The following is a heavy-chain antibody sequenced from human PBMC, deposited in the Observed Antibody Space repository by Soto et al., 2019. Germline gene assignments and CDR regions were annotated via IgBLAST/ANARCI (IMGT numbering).Heavy chain of an antibody. J-gene: IGHJ6*02. Sequence: SETLSLTCTVSGGSVSSGSYYWSWIRQPPGKGVEWIGYIYYSGSTNYNPSLKSRVTISVDTSKNQFSLKLSSVTAADTAVYYCARDXAVLWFGDYYYYYGMDVWGQGTTVTVSS. D-gene: IGHD3-10*01. CDR3: ARDXAVLWFGDYYYYYGMDV. V-gene: IGHV4-61*01. CDR2: IYYSGST. CDR1: GGSVSSGSYY.